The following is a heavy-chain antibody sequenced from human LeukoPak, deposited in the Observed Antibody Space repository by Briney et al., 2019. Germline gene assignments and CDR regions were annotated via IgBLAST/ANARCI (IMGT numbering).Heavy chain of an antibody. Sequence: PGGSLRLSCAASGFTFSSYAMSWVRQAPGKGLEWVSAVSGSGDRTYYADSVKGRFTISRDNSKNTLYLQLSSLRAEDTAVYYCAKTPGIMISFGGVIVPYYFDYCGQGALVTVSS. CDR3: AKTPGIMISFGGVIVPYYFDY. CDR2: VSGSGDRT. J-gene: IGHJ4*02. V-gene: IGHV3-23*01. CDR1: GFTFSSYA. D-gene: IGHD3-16*02.